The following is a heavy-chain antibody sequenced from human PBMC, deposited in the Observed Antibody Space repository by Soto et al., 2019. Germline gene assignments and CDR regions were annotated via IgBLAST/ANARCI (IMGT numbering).Heavy chain of an antibody. CDR1: GGTFSSYA. J-gene: IGHJ4*02. CDR2: IIPIFGTA. V-gene: IGHV1-69*12. CDR3: ATPRDRWGLLFYFDY. D-gene: IGHD1-26*01. Sequence: QVQLVQSGAEVKKPGSSVKVSCKASGGTFSSYAISWVRQAPGQGLEWMGGIIPIFGTANYAQKFQGRVTIXXDXSXXTAYMELSSLRSEDTVVYYCATPRDRWGLLFYFDYWGQGTLVTVSS.